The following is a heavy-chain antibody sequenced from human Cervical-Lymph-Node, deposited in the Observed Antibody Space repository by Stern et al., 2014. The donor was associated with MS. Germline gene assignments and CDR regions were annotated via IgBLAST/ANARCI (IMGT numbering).Heavy chain of an antibody. CDR1: GFSLSTSGMC. CDR3: ARTRGYSYGRIFDY. J-gene: IGHJ4*02. D-gene: IGHD5-18*01. V-gene: IGHV2-70*01. Sequence: QVTLKESGPALVKPTQTLTLTCTFSGFSLSTSGMCVSWLRQPPGKALEWLAISDWDDDKFYSTSLKTRLTISKDTSKNQVVLTMTNMDPVDTATYYCARTRGYSYGRIFDYWGQGTLVTVSS. CDR2: SDWDDDK.